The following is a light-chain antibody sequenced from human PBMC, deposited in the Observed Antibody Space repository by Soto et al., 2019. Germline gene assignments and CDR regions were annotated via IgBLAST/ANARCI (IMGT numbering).Light chain of an antibody. CDR1: QSLFYSSNNKYY. V-gene: IGKV4-1*01. CDR2: WAS. Sequence: DIVMTQSPDSLAVSLGERATINCKSSQSLFYSSNNKYYLAWYQQKPGQPPKLLIYWASIREFGVPDRFSGSGSGTDFTLTISSLQAEDVAVYYCQQYQTTLPFTFGPGTKVEIK. CDR3: QQYQTTLPFT. J-gene: IGKJ3*01.